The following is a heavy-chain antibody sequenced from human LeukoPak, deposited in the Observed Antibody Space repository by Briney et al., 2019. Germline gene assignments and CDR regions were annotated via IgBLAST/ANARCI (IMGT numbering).Heavy chain of an antibody. Sequence: ASVKVSCKASGYTFTSYAMHRVRQAPGQRLEWMGWINAVNGNTKYSQKFQGRVTITRDTSASTAYMELSSLRSEDTAVYYCAREGGYRYSGSYGGDYWGQGSLVTVSS. CDR1: GYTFTSYA. CDR2: INAVNGNT. D-gene: IGHD1-26*01. V-gene: IGHV1-3*01. J-gene: IGHJ4*02. CDR3: AREGGYRYSGSYGGDY.